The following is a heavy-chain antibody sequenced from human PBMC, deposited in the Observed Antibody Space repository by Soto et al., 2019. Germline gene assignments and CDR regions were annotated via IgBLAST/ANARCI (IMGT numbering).Heavy chain of an antibody. CDR2: ISYDGSNK. J-gene: IGHJ4*02. CDR3: AKEEVNCSGGSCYSFLRY. Sequence: GGSLRLSCAASGFTFSSYGMHWVRQAPGKGLEWVAVISYDGSNKYYADSVKGRFTISRDNSKNTLYLQMNSLRAEDTAVYYCAKEEVNCSGGSCYSFLRYWGQGTPGTVS. D-gene: IGHD2-15*01. CDR1: GFTFSSYG. V-gene: IGHV3-30*18.